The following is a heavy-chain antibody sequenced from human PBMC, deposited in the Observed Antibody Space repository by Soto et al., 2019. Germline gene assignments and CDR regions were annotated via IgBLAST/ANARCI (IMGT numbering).Heavy chain of an antibody. J-gene: IGHJ3*01. V-gene: IGHV1-69*08. CDR3: SIGSWSAETFDV. CDR1: GGTFNTYT. D-gene: IGHD2-2*01. CDR2: IIPMLTAT. Sequence: QVHLIQSGAEVKKPGSSVKVSCKAAGGTFNTYTLIWVRQAPGHGLEWMGRIIPMLTATNSAQKFQGRLTLTEDKSTSTDFMELTSMRSDDTAVYYCSIGSWSAETFDVWGQGTMVTVSS.